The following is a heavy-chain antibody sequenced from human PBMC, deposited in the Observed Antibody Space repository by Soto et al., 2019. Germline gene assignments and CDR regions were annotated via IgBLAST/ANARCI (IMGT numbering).Heavy chain of an antibody. CDR3: ARDGITMVRGVVYYYYGMDV. D-gene: IGHD3-10*01. J-gene: IGHJ6*02. CDR2: IYSGGRK. CDR1: GFTVSSNY. V-gene: IGHV3-53*01. Sequence: EVQLVESGGGLIQPGGSLRLSCAASGFTVSSNYMSWVRQAPGKGLEWVSVIYSGGRKYYADSVKGRFTISRDNSKNTLYLQMNSLRAEDTAVYYCARDGITMVRGVVYYYYGMDVWGQGTTVTVSS.